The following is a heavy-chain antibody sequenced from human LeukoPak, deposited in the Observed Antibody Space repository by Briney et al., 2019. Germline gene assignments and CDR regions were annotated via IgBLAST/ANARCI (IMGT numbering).Heavy chain of an antibody. CDR2: IIPIFGTA. J-gene: IGHJ6*04. V-gene: IGHV1-69*06. Sequence: ASVKVSCKASGGTFSSYAISWVRQAPGQGLEWMGGIIPIFGTANYAQKFQGRVTITADKSTSTAYMELSSLRSEDTAVYYCVRGSGYYYYYGMDVWGKGTTVTVSS. CDR3: VRGSGYYYYYGMDV. CDR1: GGTFSSYA.